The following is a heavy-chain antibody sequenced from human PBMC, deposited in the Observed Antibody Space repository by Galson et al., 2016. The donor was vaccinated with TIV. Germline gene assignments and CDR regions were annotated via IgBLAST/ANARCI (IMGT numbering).Heavy chain of an antibody. CDR2: LNPKSGGT. Sequence: SVKVSCKASRYTFIDYYIHWVRQAPGQGLEWMGWLNPKSGGTIYAQKFQGKVTMTRDTSISAAFMEVSRLTSDDTAMYYCARSHGVNEFDIWGQGTMVIVSS. CDR3: ARSHGVNEFDI. CDR1: RYTFIDYY. D-gene: IGHD2-8*01. V-gene: IGHV1-2*02. J-gene: IGHJ3*02.